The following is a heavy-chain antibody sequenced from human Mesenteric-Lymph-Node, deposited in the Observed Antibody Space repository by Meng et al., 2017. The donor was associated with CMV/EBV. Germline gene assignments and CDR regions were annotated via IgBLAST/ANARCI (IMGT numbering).Heavy chain of an antibody. D-gene: IGHD2-2*02. Sequence: GESLKISYAASGFTFPAFGMHWVRQAPGKGLDWVAVIWYDGSNKYYADSVKGRFTISRDNSKNTLYLQMNSLRAEDTAVYYCAKDPARYCSSTSCYTPDYWGQGTLVTVSS. CDR3: AKDPARYCSSTSCYTPDY. J-gene: IGHJ4*02. CDR1: GFTFPAFG. CDR2: IWYDGSNK. V-gene: IGHV3-33*06.